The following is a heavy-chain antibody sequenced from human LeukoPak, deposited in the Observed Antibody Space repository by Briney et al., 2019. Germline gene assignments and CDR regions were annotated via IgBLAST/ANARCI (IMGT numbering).Heavy chain of an antibody. CDR3: AKDRSGIQYYYDSSGYSLEAYYFDY. D-gene: IGHD3-22*01. CDR2: ISGSGGST. CDR1: GFTFSSYA. V-gene: IGHV3-23*01. J-gene: IGHJ4*02. Sequence: GGSLRLSCAASGFTFSSYAMSWVRQAPGKGLEWVSAISGSGGSTYYADSVKGRFTISRDNSKNTLYLQMNSLRAEDTAVYYCAKDRSGIQYYYDSSGYSLEAYYFDYWGQGTLVTVSS.